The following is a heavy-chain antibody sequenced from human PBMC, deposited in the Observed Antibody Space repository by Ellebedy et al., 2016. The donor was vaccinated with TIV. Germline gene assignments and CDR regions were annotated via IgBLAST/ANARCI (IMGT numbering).Heavy chain of an antibody. CDR3: TRARGGGGSVDY. CDR1: GVTVSSYN. D-gene: IGHD2-21*01. J-gene: IGHJ4*02. CDR2: LQSGGVT. Sequence: PGGSLRLSCAAPGVTVSSYNMNWVRQAPGKGLEWASVLQSGGVTHYADSVKGRFTVSRDNSRNTLYLQMNSLSVEDTAVYYCTRARGGGGSVDYWGQGTLVTVSS. V-gene: IGHV3-66*01.